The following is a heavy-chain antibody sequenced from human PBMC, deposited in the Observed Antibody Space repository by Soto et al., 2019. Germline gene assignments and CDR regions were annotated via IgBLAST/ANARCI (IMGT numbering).Heavy chain of an antibody. D-gene: IGHD6-25*01. CDR2: IVPVFGRP. CDR3: ARRKERSGPHNFDY. CDR1: GGSFSNFG. Sequence: SVKVSCKASGGSFSNFGISWVRQAPGQGLEWMGGIVPVFGRPNYAQRFRGRLTITADESTSTGYMELISLRSDDTAVYYCARRKERSGPHNFDYWGQGSQVTVSS. V-gene: IGHV1-69*13. J-gene: IGHJ4*02.